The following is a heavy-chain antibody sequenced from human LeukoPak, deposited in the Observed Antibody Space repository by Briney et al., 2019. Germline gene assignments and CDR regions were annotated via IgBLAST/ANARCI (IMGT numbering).Heavy chain of an antibody. Sequence: GASVKVSCKAYGYTFTSYGISWVRQAPGQGLEWMGWISAYNGNTNYAQKLQGRVTMTTDTSTSTAYMELRSLRSDDTAVYYCARDPTHYYDSSGYEYYFDYWGQGTLVTVSS. CDR2: ISAYNGNT. CDR1: GYTFTSYG. CDR3: ARDPTHYYDSSGYEYYFDY. D-gene: IGHD3-22*01. V-gene: IGHV1-18*01. J-gene: IGHJ4*02.